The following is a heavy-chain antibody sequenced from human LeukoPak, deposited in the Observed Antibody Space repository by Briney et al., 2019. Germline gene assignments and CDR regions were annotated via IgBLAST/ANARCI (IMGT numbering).Heavy chain of an antibody. J-gene: IGHJ5*02. D-gene: IGHD2-8*01. CDR1: GYTFTGYY. V-gene: IGHV1-8*03. Sequence: ASVKVSCKASGYTFTGYYMHWVRQAPGQGLEWMGWMNPNSGNTGYAQKFQGRVTITRNTSISTAYMELSSLRSEDTAVYYCARGWSHYNCFDPWGQGTLVTVSS. CDR2: MNPNSGNT. CDR3: ARGWSHYNCFDP.